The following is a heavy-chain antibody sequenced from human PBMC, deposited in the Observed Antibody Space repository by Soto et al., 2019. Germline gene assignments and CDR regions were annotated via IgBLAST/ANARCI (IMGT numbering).Heavy chain of an antibody. CDR1: GYTFTNYF. Sequence: QVQLVQSGAEVKAPGASVKVACKTSGYTFTNYFVHWVRQAPGQGLEWMGAINPGNRITNYALKFQGRVTMTRDTSTNTVYLELSSLRSADTAVYSCAKDPNYYDFWAGSYYYHGMDVWGQGTTVTVSS. D-gene: IGHD3-3*01. V-gene: IGHV1-46*01. CDR2: INPGNRIT. CDR3: AKDPNYYDFWAGSYYYHGMDV. J-gene: IGHJ6*02.